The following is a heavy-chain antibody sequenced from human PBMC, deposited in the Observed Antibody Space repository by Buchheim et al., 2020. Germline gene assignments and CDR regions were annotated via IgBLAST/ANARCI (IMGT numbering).Heavy chain of an antibody. J-gene: IGHJ4*02. D-gene: IGHD3-22*01. V-gene: IGHV3-48*04. CDR1: GFTFSTYT. Sequence: EVQVVESGGGLVHPGGSLRLSCAASGFTFSTYTMSWVRQAPGKGLEWISYIGTLGMTYYADSVQGRFTISLDNARYSVYLQMNSLRAEDTAVYYCARGGSDTSGYDFDYWGQGT. CDR3: ARGGSDTSGYDFDY. CDR2: IGTLGMT.